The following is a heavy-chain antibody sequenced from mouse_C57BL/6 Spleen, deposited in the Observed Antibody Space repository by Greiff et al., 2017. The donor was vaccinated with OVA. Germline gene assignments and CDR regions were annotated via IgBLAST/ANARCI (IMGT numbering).Heavy chain of an antibody. J-gene: IGHJ4*01. V-gene: IGHV5-17*01. CDR2: ISSGSSTI. CDR1: GFTFSDYG. CDR3: ARTLDGYYAMDY. Sequence: EVMLVESGGGLVKPGGSLKLSCAASGFTFSDYGMHWVRQAPEKGLEWVAYISSGSSTIYYADTVKGRFTISRDNAKNTLFLQMTSLRSEDTAMYYCARTLDGYYAMDYWGQGTSVTVSS. D-gene: IGHD2-3*01.